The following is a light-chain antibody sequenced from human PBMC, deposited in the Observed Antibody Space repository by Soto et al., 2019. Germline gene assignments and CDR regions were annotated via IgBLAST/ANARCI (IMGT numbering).Light chain of an antibody. CDR2: DAS. Sequence: DIQMTQSPSSLSASVGARVTITCPASQGIGNYLPGYQQKPGKVPKNLIYDASTLQSGVPSRFSGSGSGTDFTLTTSSLQPEDVATYYCQKYYTAPETFGQGTKVEIK. V-gene: IGKV1-27*01. CDR3: QKYYTAPET. J-gene: IGKJ1*01. CDR1: QGIGNY.